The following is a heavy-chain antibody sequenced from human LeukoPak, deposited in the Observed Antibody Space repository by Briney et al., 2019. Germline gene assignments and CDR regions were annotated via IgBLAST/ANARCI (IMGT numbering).Heavy chain of an antibody. CDR3: ARGRGPTTVVTHDAFDI. Sequence: ASVKVSCTASGYTFISYAFNWVRQAPGQGLEWMGWISAYNGNTNCAQRLQGRVTMTTDTSTSTAYMELRSLRSDDTAVYYCARGRGPTTVVTHDAFDIWGQGTMVTVSS. J-gene: IGHJ3*02. D-gene: IGHD4-23*01. CDR1: GYTFISYA. V-gene: IGHV1-18*01. CDR2: ISAYNGNT.